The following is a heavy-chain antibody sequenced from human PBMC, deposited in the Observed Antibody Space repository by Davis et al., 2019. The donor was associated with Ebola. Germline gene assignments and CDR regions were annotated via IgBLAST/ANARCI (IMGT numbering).Heavy chain of an antibody. CDR2: IYHGGIT. D-gene: IGHD3-22*01. CDR1: GDSISSSNW. J-gene: IGHJ4*02. CDR3: ARDYYDSNGYLYYFDS. Sequence: MPSETLSLTCAVSGDSISSSNWWSWVRQPPGKGLEWIGEIYHGGITNYNPSLKSRVTISVDMSKNQFSLRLTSVTAADTAMYYCARDYYDSNGYLYYFDSWGQGTLVTVSS. V-gene: IGHV4-4*02.